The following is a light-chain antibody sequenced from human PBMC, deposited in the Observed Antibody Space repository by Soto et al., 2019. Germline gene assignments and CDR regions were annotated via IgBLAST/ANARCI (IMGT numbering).Light chain of an antibody. V-gene: IGKV3-20*01. CDR1: QSVSSSY. Sequence: EIVLTQSPGTLSLSPGERATLSCRASQSVSSSYLAWYQQKPGQAPRLLIYGASIRATGIPDRFSGSGSRTDFTLTISRLEPEDFAVYYCQQYGSSPPWTFGQGTKVEIK. J-gene: IGKJ1*01. CDR2: GAS. CDR3: QQYGSSPPWT.